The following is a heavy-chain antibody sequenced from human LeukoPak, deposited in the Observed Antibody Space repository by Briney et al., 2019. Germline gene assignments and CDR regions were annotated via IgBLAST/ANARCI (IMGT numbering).Heavy chain of an antibody. CDR2: ISSSGGST. V-gene: IGHV3-23*01. J-gene: IGHJ6*03. CDR3: ARAGGVVVPAAMTYYYYYMDV. CDR1: GFTFRSYE. D-gene: IGHD2-2*01. Sequence: GGSLRLSCVASGFTFRSYEMNWVRQAPGKGLEWVSYISSSGGSTYYADSVKGRFTISRDNSKNTLYLQMNSLRAEDTAVYYCARAGGVVVPAAMTYYYYYMDVWGKGTTVTVSS.